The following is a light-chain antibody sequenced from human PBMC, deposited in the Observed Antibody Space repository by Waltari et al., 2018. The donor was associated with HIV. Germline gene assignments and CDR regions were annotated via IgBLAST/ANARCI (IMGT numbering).Light chain of an antibody. CDR2: GAS. V-gene: IGKV3-20*01. CDR3: LCKGRSPLFT. Sequence: EIVLTQSPGSLSLSPGERATLSCRASQSVSSIYLAWYQQKPGQAPRLLMYGASSRAIGIPDRFSGRGSGTDFTLTISRLEPEDFAVYYCLCKGRSPLFTFGPGTKVDFK. CDR1: QSVSSIY. J-gene: IGKJ3*01.